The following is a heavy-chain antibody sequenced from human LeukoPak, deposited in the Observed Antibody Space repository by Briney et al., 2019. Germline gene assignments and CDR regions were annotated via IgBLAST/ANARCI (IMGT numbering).Heavy chain of an antibody. CDR3: ARDGNSSSWYRAFDI. Sequence: SETLSLTCTVSGGSISTYYWSWIRQPPGKGLEWIGEINHSGSTNYNPSLKSRVTISVDTSKNQFSLKLSSVTAADTAVYYCARDGNSSSWYRAFDIWGQGTMVTVSS. CDR2: INHSGST. J-gene: IGHJ3*02. CDR1: GGSISTYY. D-gene: IGHD6-13*01. V-gene: IGHV4-34*01.